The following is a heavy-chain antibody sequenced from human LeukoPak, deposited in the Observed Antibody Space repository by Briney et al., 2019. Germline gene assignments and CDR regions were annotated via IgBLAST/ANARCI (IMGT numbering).Heavy chain of an antibody. D-gene: IGHD6-13*01. V-gene: IGHV4-4*07. CDR2: IYTSGST. CDR3: ARETPNIAAAGFDY. J-gene: IGHJ4*02. Sequence: PSETLPLTCTVSGGSISSYYWSWIRQPAGKGLEWIGRIYTSGSTNYNPSLKSRVTMSVDTSKNQFSLKLSSVTAADTAVYYCARETPNIAAAGFDYWGQGTLVTVSS. CDR1: GGSISSYY.